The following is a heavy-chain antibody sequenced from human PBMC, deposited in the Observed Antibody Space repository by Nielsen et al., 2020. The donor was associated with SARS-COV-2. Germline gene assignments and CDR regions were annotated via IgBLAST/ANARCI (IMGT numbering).Heavy chain of an antibody. D-gene: IGHD3-10*01. V-gene: IGHV3-11*03. CDR3: ARFVYYGSGSFDY. CDR2: ISSSSSYT. J-gene: IGHJ4*02. CDR1: GFTFSDYY. Sequence: GGSLRLSCAASGFTFSDYYMSWIRQAPGKGLEWVSYISSSSSYTNHADSVKGRFTISRDNAKNSLYLQMNSLRAEDTAVYYCARFVYYGSGSFDYWGQGTLVTVSS.